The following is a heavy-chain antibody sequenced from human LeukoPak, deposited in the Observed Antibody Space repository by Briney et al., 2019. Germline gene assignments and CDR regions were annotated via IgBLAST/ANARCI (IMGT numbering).Heavy chain of an antibody. D-gene: IGHD6-6*01. CDR1: GGSISSSSYY. V-gene: IGHV4-39*07. CDR3: ARDTPLEY. J-gene: IGHJ4*02. CDR2: IYCSGST. Sequence: PSETLSLTCTVSGGSISSSSYYWGWIRQPPGKGLEWIGSIYCSGSTYYNPSLKSRVTISVDTSKNQFSLKLSSVTAADTAVYYCARDTPLEYWGQGTLVTVSS.